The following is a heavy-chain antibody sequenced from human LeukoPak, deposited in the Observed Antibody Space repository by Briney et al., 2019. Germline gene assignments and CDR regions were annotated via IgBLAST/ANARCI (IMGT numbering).Heavy chain of an antibody. D-gene: IGHD1-26*01. CDR1: GGSISGYY. Sequence: SETLSLTCAVSGGSISGYYWSWIRQPPGKGLEWIGYIFYSGSTNYNPSLKSRVTISVDTSKNQFSLKLSSVTAADTAVYYCARGEWDLLFDYWGQGTLVTVSS. CDR2: IFYSGST. J-gene: IGHJ4*02. CDR3: ARGEWDLLFDY. V-gene: IGHV4-59*01.